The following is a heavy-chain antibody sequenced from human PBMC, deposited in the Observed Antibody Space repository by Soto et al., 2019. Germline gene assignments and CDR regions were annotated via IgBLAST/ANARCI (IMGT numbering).Heavy chain of an antibody. V-gene: IGHV1-3*01. D-gene: IGHD3-16*01. CDR3: AREGAFGIKDGYYYYGMDV. Sequence: ASVKVSCNASAFTFTSYAMHWARHAPGQRLEWMGWINAGNGNTKYSQKFQGRVTITRDTSASTANMELSSLRSEETAVYCCAREGAFGIKDGYYYYGMDVWGQGTTVTVSS. CDR2: INAGNGNT. J-gene: IGHJ6*02. CDR1: AFTFTSYA.